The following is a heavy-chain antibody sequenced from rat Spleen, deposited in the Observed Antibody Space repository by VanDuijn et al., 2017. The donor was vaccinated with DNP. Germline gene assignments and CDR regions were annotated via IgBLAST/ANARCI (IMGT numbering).Heavy chain of an antibody. Sequence: EVQLVESGGGLVQPGRSLKLSCAASGFTFSNYGMAWVRQAPTKGLEWVASISYDGGNTYYRDSVKGRFTISRDNAKSSLYLQMDSLRSEDTSTYYCAKEHGGLDYWGQGVMVTVSS. V-gene: IGHV5-29*01. CDR1: GFTFSNYG. CDR3: AKEHGGLDY. CDR2: ISYDGGNT. D-gene: IGHD1-11*01. J-gene: IGHJ2*01.